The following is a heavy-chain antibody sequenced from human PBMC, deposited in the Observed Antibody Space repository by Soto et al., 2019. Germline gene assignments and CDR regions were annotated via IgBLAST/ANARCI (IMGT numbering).Heavy chain of an antibody. Sequence: GESLKISCQGSGYSFTSYWIGWVRQMPGKGLEWMGIIYPGDSDTRYSPSFQGQVTISADKSISTAYLQWSSLKASDTAMYYCARRPYYGSGSYAFDIWGQGTMVTVSS. J-gene: IGHJ3*02. CDR2: IYPGDSDT. CDR1: GYSFTSYW. CDR3: ARRPYYGSGSYAFDI. V-gene: IGHV5-51*01. D-gene: IGHD3-10*01.